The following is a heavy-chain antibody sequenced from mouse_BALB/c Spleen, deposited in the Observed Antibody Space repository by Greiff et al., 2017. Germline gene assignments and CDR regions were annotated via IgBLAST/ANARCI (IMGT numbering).Heavy chain of an antibody. CDR3: TRSYGNYFDY. J-gene: IGHJ2*01. CDR2: IYPSDSYT. V-gene: IGHV1-69*02. Sequence: VQLQQSGAELVRPGASVKLSCKASGYTFTSYWINWVKQRPGQGLEWIGNIYPSDSYTNYNQKFKDKATLTVDKSSSTAYMQLSSPTSEDSAVYYCTRSYGNYFDYWGQGTTLTVSS. D-gene: IGHD2-10*02. CDR1: GYTFTSYW.